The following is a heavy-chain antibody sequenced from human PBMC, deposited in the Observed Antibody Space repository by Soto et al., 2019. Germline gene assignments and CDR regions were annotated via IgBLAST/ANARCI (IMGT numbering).Heavy chain of an antibody. V-gene: IGHV3-21*01. CDR3: AREDIVVVVAATPYYYYGMDV. CDR1: GFTFSIYS. J-gene: IGHJ6*01. Sequence: GGSLRLSCAASGFTFSIYSMNWVRQAPGKGLDSPSSISSTSSYIYYADSVKGRFTISRDNPKNSLYLQMNSLRAEDTAVYYCAREDIVVVVAATPYYYYGMDVWGQGTTVTVSS. D-gene: IGHD2-15*01. CDR2: ISSTSSYI.